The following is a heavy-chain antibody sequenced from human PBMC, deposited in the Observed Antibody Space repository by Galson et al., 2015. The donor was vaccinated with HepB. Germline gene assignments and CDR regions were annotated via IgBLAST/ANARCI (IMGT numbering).Heavy chain of an antibody. V-gene: IGHV3-23*01. D-gene: IGHD5-18*01. CDR2: ISGNGGSL. J-gene: IGHJ5*02. CDR3: AKDGGRGYTYGPNWFDP. CDR1: GFTFSSYA. Sequence: SLRLSCAASGFTFSSYAMNWVRQAPGKGLEWVSTISGNGGSLCYADSVRGRFTISRDNSKNTLYLQMNGLRAEDTAIYYCAKDGGRGYTYGPNWFDPWGQGTLVTVSS.